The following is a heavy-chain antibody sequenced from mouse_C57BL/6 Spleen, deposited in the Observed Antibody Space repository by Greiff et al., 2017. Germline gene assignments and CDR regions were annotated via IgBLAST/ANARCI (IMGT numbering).Heavy chain of an antibody. CDR1: GYTFTSYW. V-gene: IGHV1-53*01. CDR3: EKGGGYYYGSSYVWYFDF. CDR2: INPSNGGT. J-gene: IGHJ1*03. D-gene: IGHD1-1*01. Sequence: QVQLQQPGTELVKPGASVKLSCKASGYTFTSYWMHWVKQRPGQGLEWIGNINPSNGGTNYNEKFKSKATLTVDKSSSTAYMQLSSLTSEDSAVYYCEKGGGYYYGSSYVWYFDFGATGTPPPFSS.